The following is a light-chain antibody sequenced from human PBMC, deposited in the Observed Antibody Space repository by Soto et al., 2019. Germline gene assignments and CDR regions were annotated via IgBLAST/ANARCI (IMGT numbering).Light chain of an antibody. CDR2: AAS. Sequence: DIQMTQSPSSLSASVGDRVNITCRASQSISLYVSWYQQKAGQAPELLIYAASLLQGGVPPRFSGSGSGTDFTLTISGLQRADFETYFCQQSYTTPLTFGGGTKVEI. CDR1: QSISLY. V-gene: IGKV1-39*01. J-gene: IGKJ4*01. CDR3: QQSYTTPLT.